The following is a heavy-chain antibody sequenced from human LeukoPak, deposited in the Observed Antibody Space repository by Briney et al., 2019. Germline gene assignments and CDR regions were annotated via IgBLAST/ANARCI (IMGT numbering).Heavy chain of an antibody. CDR3: ARVPRGRSAGSGYYYGFDY. Sequence: ASVKVSCKASGYTFTSYDINWVRQATGQGLEWMGWMNPNSGNTGYAQKFQGRVTITRNTSISTAYMELSSLRSKDTAVYYCARVPRGRSAGSGYYYGFDYWGQGTLVTVSS. D-gene: IGHD3-22*01. CDR1: GYTFTSYD. V-gene: IGHV1-8*03. CDR2: MNPNSGNT. J-gene: IGHJ4*02.